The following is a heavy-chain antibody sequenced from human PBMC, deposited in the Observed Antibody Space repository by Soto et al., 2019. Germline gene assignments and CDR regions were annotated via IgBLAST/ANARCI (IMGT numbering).Heavy chain of an antibody. J-gene: IGHJ5*02. Sequence: QVQLVQSGAEVKKPGSSVKVSCKASGGTFSSYTISWVRQAPGQGLEWMGRIIPIVGIANYAQKFQGRVTITADKSTSTDYMELRSLRSEDTAVYYCARESYTVTTFPWFDPWGQGTLVTVSS. CDR1: GGTFSSYT. CDR2: IIPIVGIA. D-gene: IGHD4-17*01. V-gene: IGHV1-69*08. CDR3: ARESYTVTTFPWFDP.